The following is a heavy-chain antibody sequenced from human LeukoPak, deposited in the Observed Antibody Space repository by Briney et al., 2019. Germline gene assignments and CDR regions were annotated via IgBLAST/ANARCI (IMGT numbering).Heavy chain of an antibody. J-gene: IGHJ6*02. D-gene: IGHD6-6*01. CDR3: ARARFSSMYYYYGMDV. CDR2: IYYSGST. CDR1: GGSISSYY. Sequence: SETLSLTCTVSGGSISSYYWSWIRQLPGKGLEWIGYIYYSGSTNYNPSLKSRVTISVDTSKNQFSLKLSSVTAADTAVYYCARARFSSMYYYYGMDVWGQGTTVTVSS. V-gene: IGHV4-59*01.